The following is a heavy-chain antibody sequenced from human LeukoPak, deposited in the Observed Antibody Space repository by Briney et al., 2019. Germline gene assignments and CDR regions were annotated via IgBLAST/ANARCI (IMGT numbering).Heavy chain of an antibody. CDR2: ISSSGSGGNT. V-gene: IGHV3-23*01. Sequence: GGSLRLSCAASGVTLSSYAMSWARQAPGKGLEWVSGISSSGSGGNTYYADSVKGRFTISRDNSKNTLYLQMNSLRAEDTAVYYCASSAPSYCSSTSCYTRGYYYYGMDVWGQGTTVTVSS. CDR1: GVTLSSYA. J-gene: IGHJ6*02. CDR3: ASSAPSYCSSTSCYTRGYYYYGMDV. D-gene: IGHD2-2*02.